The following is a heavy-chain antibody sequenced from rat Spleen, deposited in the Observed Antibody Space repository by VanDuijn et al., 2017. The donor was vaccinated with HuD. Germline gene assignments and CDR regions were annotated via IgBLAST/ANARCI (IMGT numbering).Heavy chain of an antibody. V-gene: IGHV5-25*01. Sequence: EVQLVESGGGLVQPGRSMKLSCAASGFTFSDSYMAWVRQAPKKGLEWVASITNTGVNTYYLDTVKGRFTISRDNAKSTLYLQMDSLRSEDTATYYCATSMGYWGQGFMVTVSS. D-gene: IGHD1-7*01. CDR2: ITNTGVNT. CDR1: GFTFSDSY. CDR3: ATSMGY. J-gene: IGHJ2*01.